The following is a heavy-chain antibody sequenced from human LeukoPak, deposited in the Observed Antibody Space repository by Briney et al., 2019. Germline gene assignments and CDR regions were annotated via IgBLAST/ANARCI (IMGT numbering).Heavy chain of an antibody. V-gene: IGHV3-74*01. D-gene: IGHD4-23*01. CDR1: GFTFSSYW. CDR3: ARDPRTDYGGNPSDY. J-gene: IGHJ4*02. Sequence: GGSLSLSCAASGFTFSSYWMHWVRQAPGRGLVWVSRINSDGSSTSYADSGKGRFTISRDNAKNTLYLQMNSLRAEDTAVYYCARDPRTDYGGNPSDYWGQGTLVTVSS. CDR2: INSDGSST.